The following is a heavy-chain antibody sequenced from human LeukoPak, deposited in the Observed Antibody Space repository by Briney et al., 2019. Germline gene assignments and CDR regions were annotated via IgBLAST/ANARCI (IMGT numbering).Heavy chain of an antibody. CDR1: GYTFTSYD. D-gene: IGHD2-2*01. CDR2: MNPNSGNT. CDR3: ARFAGYQLLGFDP. J-gene: IGHJ5*02. V-gene: IGHV1-8*03. Sequence: ASVKVSCKASGYTFTSYDINWVRQATGQGLEWMGWMNPNSGNTGYAQKLQGRVTITRNTSISTAYMELSSLRSEDTAVYYCARFAGYQLLGFDPWGQGTLVTVSS.